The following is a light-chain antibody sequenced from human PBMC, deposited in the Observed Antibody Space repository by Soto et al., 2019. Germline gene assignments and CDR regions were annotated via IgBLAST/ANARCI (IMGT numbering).Light chain of an antibody. CDR3: QQYNSYPWT. CDR1: QSISSW. J-gene: IGKJ1*01. V-gene: IGKV1-5*03. CDR2: KAY. Sequence: DIQMTQSPSTLSASVGDRVTITCRASQSISSWLAWYQQKPGKAPKLLISKAYSLESGVPSRLSGSGSGTECTLTISSLQPDDFATYHCQQYNSYPWTFGHGTKVELK.